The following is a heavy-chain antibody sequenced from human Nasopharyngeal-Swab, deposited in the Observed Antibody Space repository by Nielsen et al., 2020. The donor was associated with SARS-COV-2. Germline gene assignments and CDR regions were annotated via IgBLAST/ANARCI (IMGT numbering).Heavy chain of an antibody. CDR1: GFSLSTSGVG. CDR3: AHKRGRDGLWFGELSTLFDWFDP. V-gene: IGHV2-5*02. D-gene: IGHD3-10*01. J-gene: IGHJ5*02. Sequence: SGPTLVTPTPTLTLTCTFSGFSLSTSGVGVGWIRQPPGKALEWLALIYWDDDKRYSPSLNSRHTITKDTSKNQVVLTMTNMDPVDTATYYCAHKRGRDGLWFGELSTLFDWFDPWGQGTLVTVSS. CDR2: IYWDDDK.